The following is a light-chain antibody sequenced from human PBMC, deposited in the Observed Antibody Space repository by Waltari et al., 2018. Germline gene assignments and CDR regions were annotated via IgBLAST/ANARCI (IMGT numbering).Light chain of an antibody. Sequence: EIVMTQSPATLSVFPGERATLSCRASQSIRRNLAWYQHKPGQAPRILIYGASTRATGIPARFSGSGSGTEFTLTISSLQSEDFAVYFCQQYDNWLGTFGQGTKVEIK. CDR3: QQYDNWLGT. CDR2: GAS. V-gene: IGKV3-15*01. CDR1: QSIRRN. J-gene: IGKJ1*01.